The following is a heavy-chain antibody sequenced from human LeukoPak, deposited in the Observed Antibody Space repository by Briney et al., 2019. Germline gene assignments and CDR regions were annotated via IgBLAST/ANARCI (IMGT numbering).Heavy chain of an antibody. D-gene: IGHD6-13*01. Sequence: SETLSLTCAVYGGSFSGYYWSWIRQPPGKGLEWIGEINHSGSTNYNPSLKSRVTISVDTSKNQSSLKLSSVTAADMAVYYCARGPIAVYSSSRGRFDPWGQGTLVTVSS. J-gene: IGHJ5*02. CDR1: GGSFSGYY. CDR2: INHSGST. V-gene: IGHV4-34*01. CDR3: ARGPIAVYSSSRGRFDP.